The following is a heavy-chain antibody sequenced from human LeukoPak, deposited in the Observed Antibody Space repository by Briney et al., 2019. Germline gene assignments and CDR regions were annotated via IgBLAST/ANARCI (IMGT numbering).Heavy chain of an antibody. CDR2: ISCSGAST. Sequence: GGSLRLSCAASGCTFSSDAMSWVRQAPGKGLEWVSAISCSGASTYYADSVKGRFTISIDNSKNTLYLQMNSLRAEDTAVYYCAKEENSFDYWGQRTLVTVSS. V-gene: IGHV3-23*01. CDR3: AKEENSFDY. CDR1: GCTFSSDA. J-gene: IGHJ4*02.